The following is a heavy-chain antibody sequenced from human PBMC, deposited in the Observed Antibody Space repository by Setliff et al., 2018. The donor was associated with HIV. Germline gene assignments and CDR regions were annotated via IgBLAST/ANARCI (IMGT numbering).Heavy chain of an antibody. CDR1: GGTFGNYG. Sequence: SVKVSCKASGGTFGNYGVGWVRQAPGQGLEWVGGIVPILNIANYAQEFQGRATITADKSTSTVYMEVRDLKPDDTALYYCTRGWSEGTHLFQVEYFQHWGQGTLVTVSS. V-gene: IGHV1-69*10. CDR2: IVPILNIA. J-gene: IGHJ1*01. CDR3: TRGWSEGTHLFQVEYFQH. D-gene: IGHD2-8*01.